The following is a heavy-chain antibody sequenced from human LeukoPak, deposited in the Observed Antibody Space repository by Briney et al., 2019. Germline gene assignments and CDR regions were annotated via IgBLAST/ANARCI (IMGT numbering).Heavy chain of an antibody. D-gene: IGHD5-18*01. CDR3: AKGAAMVTRTFDY. Sequence: GGSLRLSCAASGFTFDVYAMHWVRQAPGKGPEWVSLIRGDGGSTYYADSVKGRFTISRDNSKNSLYLQMNSLRTEDTGLYDCAKGAAMVTRTFDYWGQGTLVTVSS. CDR2: IRGDGGST. CDR1: GFTFDVYA. J-gene: IGHJ4*02. V-gene: IGHV3-43*02.